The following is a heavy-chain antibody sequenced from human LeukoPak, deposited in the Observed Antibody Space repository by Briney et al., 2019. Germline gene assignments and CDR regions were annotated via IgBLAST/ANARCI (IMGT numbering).Heavy chain of an antibody. D-gene: IGHD1-14*01. J-gene: IGHJ4*02. V-gene: IGHV4-31*03. Sequence: SETLSLTCTVSGGSISSGGYYWSWIRQHPGKGLEWIGYIYYSGSTYYNPSLKSRVTISVDTSKNQFSLKLSSVTAADTAVYYCARQSVRGKYHYFDYWGQGTLVTVSS. CDR2: IYYSGST. CDR3: ARQSVRGKYHYFDY. CDR1: GGSISSGGYY.